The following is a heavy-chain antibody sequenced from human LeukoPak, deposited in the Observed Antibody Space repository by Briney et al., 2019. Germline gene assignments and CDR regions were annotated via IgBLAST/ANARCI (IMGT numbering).Heavy chain of an antibody. J-gene: IGHJ5*02. Sequence: SETLSLTCTVSGGSISSYYWSWIRQPPGKGLEWIGYIYYSGSTNYNPSLKSRVTISVDASKNQFSLKLSSVTAADTAVYYCARDRALGGDNWFDPWGQGTLVTVSS. CDR3: ARDRALGGDNWFDP. CDR1: GGSISSYY. V-gene: IGHV4-59*01. D-gene: IGHD3-3*01. CDR2: IYYSGST.